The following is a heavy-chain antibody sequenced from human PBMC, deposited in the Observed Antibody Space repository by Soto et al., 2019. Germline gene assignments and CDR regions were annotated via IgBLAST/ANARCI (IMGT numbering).Heavy chain of an antibody. V-gene: IGHV3-23*01. CDR2: IGASGDIT. J-gene: IGHJ4*02. D-gene: IGHD2-21*02. Sequence: GESLKISCAASGFSFTNFAMSWVRRAPGKGLEWVAGIGASGDITWYADSVKGRLSISRDNSKNTLYLQLNSLRFEDTAVYYCAKDDFTDRGDDYFDYWGPGTLVT. CDR3: AKDDFTDRGDDYFDY. CDR1: GFSFTNFA.